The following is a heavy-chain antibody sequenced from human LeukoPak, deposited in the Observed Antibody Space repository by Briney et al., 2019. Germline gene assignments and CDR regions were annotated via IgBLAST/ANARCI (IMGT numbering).Heavy chain of an antibody. Sequence: GESLKISCKGSGYSFTNYWIGWVRQMPGKGLEWMGIIYPGDFDTTYSPPFQGQVTISADKSTSTAYLQWSSLKASDTAMYYCAGQNGAYGGKGPFDYWGQGTLVTVSS. CDR2: IYPGDFDT. V-gene: IGHV5-51*01. CDR3: AGQNGAYGGKGPFDY. D-gene: IGHD4-23*01. CDR1: GYSFTNYW. J-gene: IGHJ4*02.